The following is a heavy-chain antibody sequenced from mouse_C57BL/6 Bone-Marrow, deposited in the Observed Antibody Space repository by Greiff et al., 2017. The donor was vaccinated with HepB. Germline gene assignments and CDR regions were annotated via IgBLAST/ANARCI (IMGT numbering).Heavy chain of an antibody. D-gene: IGHD3-3*01. V-gene: IGHV1-64*01. CDR1: GYTFTRYW. Sequence: VKLMESGAELVKPGASVKLSCKASGYTFTRYWMHWVKQRPGQGLEWIGMIHPNSGSTNYNEKFKSKATLTVDKSSSTAYMQLSSLTSEDSAVYYCGGTGYWGQGTTLTVSS. CDR2: IHPNSGST. J-gene: IGHJ2*01. CDR3: GGTGY.